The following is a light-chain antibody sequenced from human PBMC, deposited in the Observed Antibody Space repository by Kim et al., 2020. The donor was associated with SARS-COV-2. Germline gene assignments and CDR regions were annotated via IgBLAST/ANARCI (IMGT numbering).Light chain of an antibody. CDR2: GVS. CDR1: QRIGRY. CDR3: QQTDNMPYT. V-gene: IGKV1-39*01. Sequence: SESVGDKVTITCRASQRIGRYLNWYQQKVGRAPKLLIYGVSSLQSGVPSRFSGFGSGIEFTLTISSLQPEDFATYYCQQTDNMPYTFGQGTKLEI. J-gene: IGKJ2*01.